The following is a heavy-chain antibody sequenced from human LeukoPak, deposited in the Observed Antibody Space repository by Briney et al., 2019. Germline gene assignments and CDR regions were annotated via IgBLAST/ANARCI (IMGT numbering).Heavy chain of an antibody. V-gene: IGHV1-2*02. D-gene: IGHD2-2*01. CDR1: GYTFTGYY. Sequence: ASVKVSYKASGYTFTGYYMHWVRQAPGQGLEWMGWINPNSGGTNYAQKFQGRVTVTRDTSISTAYMELSRLRSDDTAVYYCARDDDCSSTSCSYWFDPWGQGTLVTVSS. CDR3: ARDDDCSSTSCSYWFDP. CDR2: INPNSGGT. J-gene: IGHJ5*02.